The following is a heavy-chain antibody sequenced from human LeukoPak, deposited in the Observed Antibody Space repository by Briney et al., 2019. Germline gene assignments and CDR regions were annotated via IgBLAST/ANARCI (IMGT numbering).Heavy chain of an antibody. J-gene: IGHJ4*02. Sequence: PGGSLRLSCAASGFTFSTYWMTWVRQAPGKELEWVANIKQDGSEKYYVDSVKGRFTISRDNAKNSLYLQMNSLRAEDTAVYYCTSRCILDYWGQGTLVTVSS. V-gene: IGHV3-7*01. CDR2: IKQDGSEK. D-gene: IGHD2-8*01. CDR3: TSRCILDY. CDR1: GFTFSTYW.